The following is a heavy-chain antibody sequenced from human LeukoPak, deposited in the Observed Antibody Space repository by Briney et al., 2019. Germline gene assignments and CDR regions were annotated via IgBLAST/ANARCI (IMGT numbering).Heavy chain of an antibody. CDR1: GFTFNSYS. J-gene: IGHJ6*04. CDR2: ISSSGSTI. Sequence: GGSLRLSCAASGFTFNSYSMNWFRQAPGKGLEWVSYISSSGSTIYYADSVKGRFTISRDNAKNSLYLQMNSLRAEDTAVYYCAELGITMIGGVWGKGTTVTISS. D-gene: IGHD3-10*02. CDR3: AELGITMIGGV. V-gene: IGHV3-48*03.